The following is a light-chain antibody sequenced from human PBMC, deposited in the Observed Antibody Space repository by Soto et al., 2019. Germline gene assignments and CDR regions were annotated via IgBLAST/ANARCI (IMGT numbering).Light chain of an antibody. CDR3: QQYVSSPVT. Sequence: EVVLTQSPGTLSLSPGESATLSCRASQSVSSIYLAWYQQKPGQAPRLLIYSASSRATGVPDRFSGSGSGTDFTLTISSLEPDDFAVYYCQQYVSSPVTFGQGTKV. CDR1: QSVSSIY. J-gene: IGKJ1*01. V-gene: IGKV3-20*01. CDR2: SAS.